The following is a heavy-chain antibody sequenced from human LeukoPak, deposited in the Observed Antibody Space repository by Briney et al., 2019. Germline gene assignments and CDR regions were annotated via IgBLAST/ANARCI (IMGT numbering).Heavy chain of an antibody. Sequence: SETLSLTCTVSGYSISSSNWWSWVRQPPGKGLEWIGEIYHSGSTNYNPSLKSRVTISVDKSKNQFSLKLSSVTAADTAVYYCARDVRWYYFDYWGQGTLVTVSS. J-gene: IGHJ4*02. CDR3: ARDVRWYYFDY. D-gene: IGHD4-23*01. CDR1: GYSISSSNW. CDR2: IYHSGST. V-gene: IGHV4-4*02.